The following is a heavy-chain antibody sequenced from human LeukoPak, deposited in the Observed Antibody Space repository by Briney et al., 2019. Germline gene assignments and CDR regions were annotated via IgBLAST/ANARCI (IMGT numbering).Heavy chain of an antibody. J-gene: IGHJ6*03. Sequence: GGSLRLSCAASGFTFSSYEMNWVRQAPGKGLEWVSSITSSSSYIYYADSVKGRFSISRDNAKNSLYLQMNTLRAEDTAVYYCTRDGDTGMVGGYYYYMDVWGKGTTVTVSS. CDR1: GFTFSSYE. CDR2: ITSSSSYI. D-gene: IGHD5-18*01. CDR3: TRDGDTGMVGGYYYYMDV. V-gene: IGHV3-21*01.